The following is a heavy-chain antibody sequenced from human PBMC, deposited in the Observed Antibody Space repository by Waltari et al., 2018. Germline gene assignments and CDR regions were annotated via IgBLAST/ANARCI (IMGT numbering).Heavy chain of an antibody. V-gene: IGHV4-39*07. J-gene: IGHJ5*02. CDR1: GGSISSSSYY. Sequence: QLQLQESGPGLVKPSETLSLTCTVSGGSISSSSYYWCWIRQPPGKGLEWIGSIYYSGSTYYNPSLKSRVTISVDTSKNQFSLKLSSVTAADTAVYYCARRYDKNWFDPWGQGTLVTVSS. D-gene: IGHD3-9*01. CDR3: ARRYDKNWFDP. CDR2: IYYSGST.